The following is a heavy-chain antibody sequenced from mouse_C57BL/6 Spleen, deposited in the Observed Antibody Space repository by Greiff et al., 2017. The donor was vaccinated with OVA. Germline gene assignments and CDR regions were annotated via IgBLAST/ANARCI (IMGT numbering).Heavy chain of an antibody. D-gene: IGHD3-2*02. CDR2: ISSGSSTI. J-gene: IGHJ2*01. CDR3: AKETAQDPYYVDY. CDR1: GFTFSDYG. Sequence: EVMLVESGGGLVKPGGSLKLSCAASGFTFSDYGMHWVSQAPEKGLEWVAYISSGSSTIYYADTVKGRFTISRDNATNTLFLHRTSLKSEDTSMYYCAKETAQDPYYVDYWGQGTTLTVSS. V-gene: IGHV5-17*01.